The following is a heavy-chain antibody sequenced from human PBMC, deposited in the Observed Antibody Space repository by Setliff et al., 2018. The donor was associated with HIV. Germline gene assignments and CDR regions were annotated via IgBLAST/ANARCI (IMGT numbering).Heavy chain of an antibody. CDR1: GHSISSGYY. D-gene: IGHD4-17*01. Sequence: SETLSLTCSVSGHSISSGYYWGWIRQPPGKGLEWIGTMYHSGSTYYNPSLQSRVTVSVDTSKPQFSLKMNSVTAADTAVYYCASFFVTTVTNQDYWGQGTPVTVSS. CDR3: ASFFVTTVTNQDY. V-gene: IGHV4-38-2*01. J-gene: IGHJ4*02. CDR2: MYHSGST.